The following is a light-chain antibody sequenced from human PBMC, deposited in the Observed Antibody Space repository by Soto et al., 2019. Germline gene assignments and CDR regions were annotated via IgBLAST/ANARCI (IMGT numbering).Light chain of an antibody. Sequence: EIVLTQSPGTLSLSPGERATLTCRASQSVSSSYLAWFQQKPGQAPRPLIYGASSRATGIPDRFSGSGSGTDFTLTISRLEPEDFAVYFFHQYGRSPFTFGPGTKVQIK. V-gene: IGKV3-20*01. J-gene: IGKJ3*01. CDR2: GAS. CDR3: HQYGRSPFT. CDR1: QSVSSSY.